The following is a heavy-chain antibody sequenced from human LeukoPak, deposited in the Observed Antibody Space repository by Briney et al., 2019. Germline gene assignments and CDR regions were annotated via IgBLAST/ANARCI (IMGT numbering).Heavy chain of an antibody. CDR1: GYSFTSYW. CDR2: IYPGDSDT. Sequence: GESLKISCKGSGYSFTSYWIGWVRQMPGKGLEWMGIIYPGDSDTRYGPSFQGQVTISADKSISTAYLQWSSLEASDTAMYYCARPSFEGCSGGSCDFPFDYWGQGTLVTVSS. V-gene: IGHV5-51*01. J-gene: IGHJ4*02. CDR3: ARPSFEGCSGGSCDFPFDY. D-gene: IGHD2-15*01.